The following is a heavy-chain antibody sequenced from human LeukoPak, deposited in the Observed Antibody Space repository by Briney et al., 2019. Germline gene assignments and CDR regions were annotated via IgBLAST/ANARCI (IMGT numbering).Heavy chain of an antibody. J-gene: IGHJ6*03. Sequence: ASVKVSCKASGYTFTSYDINWVRQATGQGLAWMGWINPNSGNTGYAQKFQGRVTMTRNTSISTAYMELSSLRSEDTAVYYCALRGYSYGSPYYYYYYMDVWGKGTTVTVSS. CDR2: INPNSGNT. D-gene: IGHD5-18*01. CDR1: GYTFTSYD. V-gene: IGHV1-8*01. CDR3: ALRGYSYGSPYYYYYYMDV.